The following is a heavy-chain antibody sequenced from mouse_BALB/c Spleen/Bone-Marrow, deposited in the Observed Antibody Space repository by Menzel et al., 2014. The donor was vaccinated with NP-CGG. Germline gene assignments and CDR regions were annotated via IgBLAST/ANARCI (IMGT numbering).Heavy chain of an antibody. CDR2: INPSNGRI. D-gene: IGHD1-1*01. Sequence: VQLQQSGAELVKPGASVKLSCKASGYTFTSYWVQWVKQRPGQGLEWIGEINPSNGRINYNEKFKSKATLTVDKSSSTAYMQLSSLTSEDSAVYYCARKYYGSSYVWYFDVWGAGTTVTVSS. CDR1: GYTFTSYW. V-gene: IGHV1S81*02. CDR3: ARKYYGSSYVWYFDV. J-gene: IGHJ1*01.